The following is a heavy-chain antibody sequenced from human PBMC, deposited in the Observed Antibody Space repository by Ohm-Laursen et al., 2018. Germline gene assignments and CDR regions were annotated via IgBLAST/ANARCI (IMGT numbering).Heavy chain of an antibody. V-gene: IGHV3-21*04. CDR3: ARDRRGYGTYAYYYGMDV. CDR1: GFTFSSYS. Sequence: SLRLSCAASGFTFSSYSMNWVRQAPGKGLEWVSSISSSSSYIYYADSVKGRFTISRDNAKNSLYLQMNSLRAEDTAMYYCARDRRGYGTYAYYYGMDVWGQGTTVTVSS. J-gene: IGHJ6*02. D-gene: IGHD3-16*01. CDR2: ISSSSSYI.